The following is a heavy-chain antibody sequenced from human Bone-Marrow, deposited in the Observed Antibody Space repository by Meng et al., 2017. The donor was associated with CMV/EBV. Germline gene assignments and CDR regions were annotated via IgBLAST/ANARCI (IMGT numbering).Heavy chain of an antibody. Sequence: GESLKISCAASGFTFSSYWMHWVRQAPGKGLVWVSRINSDGSSTSYADSVKGRFTISRDNSKNTLYLQMNSLRAEDTAVYYCAKAARGYDFWSGYYFDYWGQGTLVTVSS. CDR3: AKAARGYDFWSGYYFDY. D-gene: IGHD3-3*01. CDR2: INSDGSST. CDR1: GFTFSSYW. J-gene: IGHJ4*02. V-gene: IGHV3-74*01.